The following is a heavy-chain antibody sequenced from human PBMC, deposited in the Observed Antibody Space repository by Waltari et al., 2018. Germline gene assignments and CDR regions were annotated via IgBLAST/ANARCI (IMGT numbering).Heavy chain of an antibody. D-gene: IGHD1-26*01. Sequence: QLQLQESGSGLVKPSQTLSLTCAVSGGSISSGGYSWSWIRQPPGKGLEWIGYIYQSGSTDYNPSRKSRVTISVDRSKNQFSLKLSSVTAADTAVYYCASTRTGRWGLIWGQGKMVTVSS. CDR2: IYQSGST. V-gene: IGHV4-30-2*01. CDR3: ASTRTGRWGLI. CDR1: GGSISSGGYS. J-gene: IGHJ3*02.